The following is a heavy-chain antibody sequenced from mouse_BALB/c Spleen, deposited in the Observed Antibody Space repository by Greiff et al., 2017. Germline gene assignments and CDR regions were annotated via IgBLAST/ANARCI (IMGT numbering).Heavy chain of an antibody. CDR1: GDSITSGY. V-gene: IGHV3-8*02. J-gene: IGHJ2*01. CDR3: ARWTFYYGNSYYFDY. CDR2: ISYSGST. Sequence: EVKLVESGPSLVKPSQTLSLTCSVTGDSITSGYWNWIRKFPGNKLEYMGYISYSGSTYYNPSLKSRISITRDTSKNQYYLQLNSVTTEDTATYYCARWTFYYGNSYYFDYWGQGTTLTVSS. D-gene: IGHD2-1*01.